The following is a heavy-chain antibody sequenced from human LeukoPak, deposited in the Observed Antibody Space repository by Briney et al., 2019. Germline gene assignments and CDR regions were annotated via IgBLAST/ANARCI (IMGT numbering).Heavy chain of an antibody. J-gene: IGHJ4*02. CDR1: GYSFTGYY. V-gene: IGHV1-2*02. Sequence: ASVKVSCKASGYSFTGYYMHWVRRAPGQGLEWMGLINPNSGGSGYAQKFQGRVTMTRDTSISTAYVELSRLRSDDTAVYYCARGYSGTYANYFDYWGQGTLVTVSS. CDR2: INPNSGGS. D-gene: IGHD1-26*01. CDR3: ARGYSGTYANYFDY.